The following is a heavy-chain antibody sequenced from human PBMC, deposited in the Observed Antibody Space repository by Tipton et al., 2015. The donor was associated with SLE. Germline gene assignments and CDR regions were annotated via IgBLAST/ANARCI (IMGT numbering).Heavy chain of an antibody. J-gene: IGHJ4*02. CDR3: ARRCQYQLLR. Sequence: TLSLTCAVYGGSFSGYYWSWIRQAPGKGLEWIGEINHSGSTNYNPSLKSRVTISVDTSKNQFSLKLSSVTAADTAVYYCARRCQYQLLRWGQGTLVTVSS. CDR2: INHSGST. V-gene: IGHV4-34*01. D-gene: IGHD2-2*01. CDR1: GGSFSGYY.